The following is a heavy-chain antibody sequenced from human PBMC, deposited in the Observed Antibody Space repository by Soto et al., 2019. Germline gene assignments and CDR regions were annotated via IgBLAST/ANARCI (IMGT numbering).Heavy chain of an antibody. J-gene: IGHJ6*02. V-gene: IGHV3-9*01. D-gene: IGHD1-26*01. CDR1: GFTFDDYA. CDR3: AKGRWELLGPIGMDV. CDR2: ISWNSGSI. Sequence: PGGSLRLSCAASGFTFDDYAMHWVRQAPGKGLEWVSGISWNSGSIGYADSVKGRFTISRDNAKNSLYLQMNSLRAEDTALYYCAKGRWELLGPIGMDVWGQGTTVTVSS.